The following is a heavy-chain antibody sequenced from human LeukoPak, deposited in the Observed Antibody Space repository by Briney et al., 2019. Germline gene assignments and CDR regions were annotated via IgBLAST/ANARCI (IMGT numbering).Heavy chain of an antibody. Sequence: GGSLRLSCAASGFTFSSYGMHWVRQAPGKGLEWVAFIRYDGSNKYYADSVKGRFTISRDNSKNTLYLQMNSLRAEDTAVYYCAKGIYSGSYYSYFDYWGQGTLVTVSS. J-gene: IGHJ4*02. CDR2: IRYDGSNK. CDR3: AKGIYSGSYYSYFDY. CDR1: GFTFSSYG. V-gene: IGHV3-30*02. D-gene: IGHD1-26*01.